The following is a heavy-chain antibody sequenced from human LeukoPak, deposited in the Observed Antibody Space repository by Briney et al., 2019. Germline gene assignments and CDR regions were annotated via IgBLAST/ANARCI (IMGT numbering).Heavy chain of an antibody. Sequence: GSLSLSCAASGFTFTNAWMSWVRQAPGKGLEWVGRIKSKPDGGTTDYAAPVKGRFTISRDDSKNTLYLQMNSLKTEDTAVYYCTTNSDLDAFDIWGQGTMVTVSS. V-gene: IGHV3-15*01. CDR3: TTNSDLDAFDI. D-gene: IGHD1/OR15-1a*01. CDR1: GFTFTNAW. J-gene: IGHJ3*02. CDR2: IKSKPDGGTT.